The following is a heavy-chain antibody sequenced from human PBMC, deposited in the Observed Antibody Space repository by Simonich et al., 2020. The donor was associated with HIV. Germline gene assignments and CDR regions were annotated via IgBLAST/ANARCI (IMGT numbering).Heavy chain of an antibody. CDR2: INPNTGCT. V-gene: IGHV1-2*02. CDR3: ARVDALDF. CDR1: GYTFTAYY. J-gene: IGHJ3*01. Sequence: QVQLVQSGAEVKKPGASVRVSCKASGYTFTAYYIHWVRPAPGQGLEWVGKINPNTGCTHYAQKFQGRVTMTRDTSITTAYMELSRLRSDDTAVYYCARVDALDFWGQGTMVIVSS.